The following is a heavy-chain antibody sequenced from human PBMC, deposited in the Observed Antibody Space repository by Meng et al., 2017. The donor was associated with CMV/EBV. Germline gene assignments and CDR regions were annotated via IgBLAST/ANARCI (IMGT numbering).Heavy chain of an antibody. D-gene: IGHD4-17*01. V-gene: IGHV3-11*04. CDR3: TRNHEYGDQRYGMDV. CDR2: ISGSGRIK. J-gene: IGHJ6*02. Sequence: SLKISCVASGFSFSDYYMSWIRQAPGKGLEYISYISGSGRIKYSADSVKGRFTISRDNAKNSLYLQMNSLRAEDTAIYYCTRNHEYGDQRYGMDVWGQGTTVTVSS. CDR1: GFSFSDYY.